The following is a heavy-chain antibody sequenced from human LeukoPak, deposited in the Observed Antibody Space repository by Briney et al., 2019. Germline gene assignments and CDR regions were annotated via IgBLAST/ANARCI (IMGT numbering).Heavy chain of an antibody. D-gene: IGHD3-3*01. Sequence: PGGSLRLSCAASGFTSTNYAMNWVRQAPGKGLEWVAVISYDGTNEYYADSVKGRFTISRDNLQTTLYLQMNSLRVEDKAMYYCARSYAFGVDNFDYWGQGTLVTVSS. CDR3: ARSYAFGVDNFDY. CDR2: ISYDGTNE. CDR1: GFTSTNYA. V-gene: IGHV3-30*01. J-gene: IGHJ4*02.